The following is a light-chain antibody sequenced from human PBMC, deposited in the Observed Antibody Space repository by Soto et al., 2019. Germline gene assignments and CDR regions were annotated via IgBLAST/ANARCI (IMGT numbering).Light chain of an antibody. CDR1: QSVSSSY. J-gene: IGKJ2*01. CDR3: QQYGSSPYT. CDR2: GAS. Sequence: EIVLTQSPGTLSLSPGERATLSCRASQSVSSSYLVWYQQKPGQAPTLLIYGASSRATGIPDRFSGSGSGTDFTLTISRLEPEDFAVYYCQQYGSSPYTFGQGTQLEIK. V-gene: IGKV3-20*01.